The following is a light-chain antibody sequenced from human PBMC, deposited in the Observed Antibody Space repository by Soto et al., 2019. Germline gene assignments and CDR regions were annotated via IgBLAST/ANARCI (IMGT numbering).Light chain of an antibody. Sequence: EIVLTQSPGTLSLSPGERATLSCRASQSVSGSFLAWYQQKPGQAPRLLIYGVSSRATGIPDRFSGSGSGTDFTLTISDVQPEDFALYYCHQRQSWPRTFGQGTKVDIK. CDR3: HQRQSWPRT. J-gene: IGKJ1*01. V-gene: IGKV3-20*01. CDR1: QSVSGSF. CDR2: GVS.